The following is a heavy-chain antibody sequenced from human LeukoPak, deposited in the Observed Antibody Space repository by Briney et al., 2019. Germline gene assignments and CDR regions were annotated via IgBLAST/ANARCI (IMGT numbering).Heavy chain of an antibody. CDR3: ARDFLYYYDSSGFQRAHDAFDI. J-gene: IGHJ3*02. CDR2: ISSSGSTI. CDR1: GFTFSDYY. V-gene: IGHV3-11*01. Sequence: GGSLRLSCAASGFTFSDYYMSWIRQPPGKGLEWVSYISSSGSTIYYTDSVKGRFTISRDNAKNSLYLQMNSLRAEDTAVYYCARDFLYYYDSSGFQRAHDAFDIWGQGTMVTVSS. D-gene: IGHD3-22*01.